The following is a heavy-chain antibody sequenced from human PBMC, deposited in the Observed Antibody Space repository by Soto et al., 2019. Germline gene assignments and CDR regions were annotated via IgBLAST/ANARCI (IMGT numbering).Heavy chain of an antibody. Sequence: SETLSLTCTVSGGSISSYYWSWIRQPPGKGLEWIGYIYYSGSTNYNPSLKSRVTISVDTSKNQLSLKLSSVTAADTAVYYCARSSRYYYYGMDVWGQGTTVTVSS. V-gene: IGHV4-59*01. CDR2: IYYSGST. CDR1: GGSISSYY. CDR3: ARSSRYYYYGMDV. J-gene: IGHJ6*02. D-gene: IGHD2-2*01.